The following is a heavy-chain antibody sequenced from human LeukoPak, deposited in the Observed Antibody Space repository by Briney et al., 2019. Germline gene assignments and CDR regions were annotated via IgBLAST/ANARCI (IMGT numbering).Heavy chain of an antibody. Sequence: GGSLRLSCAASGFTFSSYSMNWVRQAPGKGLEWVANIKQDGSEKYYVDSVKGRFTISRDNAKKSLYLQMNSLRAEDTAVYYCASIAPGTSYIRKWGQGTLVTVSS. V-gene: IGHV3-7*02. D-gene: IGHD3-10*01. CDR1: GFTFSSYS. CDR2: IKQDGSEK. J-gene: IGHJ4*02. CDR3: ASIAPGTSYIRK.